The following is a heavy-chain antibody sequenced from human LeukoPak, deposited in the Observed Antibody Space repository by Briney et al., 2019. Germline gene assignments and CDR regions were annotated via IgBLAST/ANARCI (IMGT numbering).Heavy chain of an antibody. V-gene: IGHV3-48*03. J-gene: IGHJ1*01. Sequence: PGGSLRLFCAASGFTVSSDEMNWLRLAPGKGLEWLSYISSSGSTIYYADSVKGRFTISRDNAKNSLYLQMNSLRAEDTAVYFCARVMIRGVIFHLWGEGPLVPVSS. D-gene: IGHD3-10*01. CDR2: ISSSGSTI. CDR3: ARVMIRGVIFHL. CDR1: GFTVSSDE.